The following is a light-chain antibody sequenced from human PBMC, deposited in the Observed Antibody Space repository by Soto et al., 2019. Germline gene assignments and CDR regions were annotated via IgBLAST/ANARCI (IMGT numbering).Light chain of an antibody. Sequence: EIVLTQSPGTLSLSPGERATLSCRASQSVSSNLAWYQQKPGQAPRLLISGASMRASGVPVRFIGSGSGTDFTLTITRLEPEDFAVYYCQQYGGSPITFGLGTRLEI. V-gene: IGKV3-20*01. CDR2: GAS. CDR3: QQYGGSPIT. J-gene: IGKJ5*01. CDR1: QSVSSN.